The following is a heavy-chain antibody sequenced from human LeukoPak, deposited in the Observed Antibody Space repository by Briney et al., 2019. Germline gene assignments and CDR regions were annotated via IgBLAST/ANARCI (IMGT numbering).Heavy chain of an antibody. CDR3: ARDRPYFDY. V-gene: IGHV3-7*05. Sequence: GGSLRLSCAASGFTFSRFWMSWVRQAPGKGLEWVANIKQDGSEKYYVDSVKGRFTISRDNSKNTLYLQMNSLRAEDTAVYYCARDRPYFDYWGQGTLVTVSS. CDR1: GFTFSRFW. CDR2: IKQDGSEK. J-gene: IGHJ4*02.